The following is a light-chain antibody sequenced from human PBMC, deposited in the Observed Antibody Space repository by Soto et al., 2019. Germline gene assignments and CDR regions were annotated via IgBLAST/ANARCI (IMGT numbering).Light chain of an antibody. Sequence: DIRMTQSPSSLSASVGDRVTIACRTSQSIDTHLNWYQQHPGKAPNALIYEASNLQSGVPSRFSGSGSGTDFTLTISGLQPDDSATYYCQQTYSPPATFGQGTKVEIK. CDR3: QQTYSPPAT. V-gene: IGKV1-39*01. CDR2: EAS. J-gene: IGKJ1*01. CDR1: QSIDTH.